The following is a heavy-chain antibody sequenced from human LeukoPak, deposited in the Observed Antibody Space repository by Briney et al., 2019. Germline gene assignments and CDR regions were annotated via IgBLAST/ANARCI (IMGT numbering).Heavy chain of an antibody. D-gene: IGHD4-17*01. CDR2: ISGSGGST. CDR1: GFTFSSYA. CDR3: AKHQLYGDYPNDAFDI. V-gene: IGHV3-23*01. J-gene: IGHJ3*02. Sequence: GGSLRLSCAASGFTFSSYAMSWVRQAPGKGLEWVSAISGSGGSTYYADSVKGRFTISRDNSKSTLYLQMNSLRAEDTAVYYCAKHQLYGDYPNDAFDIWGQGTMVTVSS.